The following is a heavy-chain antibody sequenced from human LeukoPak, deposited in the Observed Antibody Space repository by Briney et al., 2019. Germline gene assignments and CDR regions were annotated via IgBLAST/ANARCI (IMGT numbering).Heavy chain of an antibody. V-gene: IGHV3-30*18. J-gene: IGHJ3*02. CDR3: AKDFRVAEKLWFGELWNAFDI. D-gene: IGHD3-10*01. CDR1: GFTFSGYG. CDR2: ISSDGSNR. Sequence: GGSLRLSCAASGFTFSGYGMHWVRQAPDKGLEWVALISSDGSNRIYADSVKGRFSISRDNSKNTLYLQVNSLRIEDTAVYYCAKDFRVAEKLWFGELWNAFDIWGQGIRVAVFS.